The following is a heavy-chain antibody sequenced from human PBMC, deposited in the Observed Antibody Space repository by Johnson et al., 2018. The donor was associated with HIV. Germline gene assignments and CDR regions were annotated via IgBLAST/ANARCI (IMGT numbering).Heavy chain of an antibody. D-gene: IGHD3-22*01. Sequence: VQLVESGGGLVQPGGSLRLSCAASGFTFSSYAMHWVRQAPGKGLEWVSGISWNSGSIGYADSVQGRFPISRDNSKNTLYLQMARLRAEDTAVYYCARGGVGRYDSSASPQRAFDIWGQGTMVTVSS. V-gene: IGHV3-9*01. CDR3: ARGGVGRYDSSASPQRAFDI. CDR2: ISWNSGSI. J-gene: IGHJ3*02. CDR1: GFTFSSYA.